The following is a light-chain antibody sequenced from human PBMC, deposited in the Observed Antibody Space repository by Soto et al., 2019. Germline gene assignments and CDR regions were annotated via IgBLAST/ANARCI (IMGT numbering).Light chain of an antibody. J-gene: IGLJ1*01. CDR2: DVT. V-gene: IGLV2-11*01. CDR3: KSYAGSNTYV. CDR1: SSDVGAYNY. Sequence: QSALTQPRSVSGSPGQSVTISCSGTSSDVGAYNYVSWYQQHPGEAPKLMIYDVTMRPSGVPDRFSGSKSGNTASLTVSGLQAADEADYFCKSYAGSNTYVFGSGTKVTVL.